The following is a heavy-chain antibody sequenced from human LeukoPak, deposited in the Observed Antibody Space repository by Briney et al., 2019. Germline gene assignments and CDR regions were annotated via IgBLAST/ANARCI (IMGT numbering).Heavy chain of an antibody. CDR2: IYYSGST. D-gene: IGHD6-19*01. Sequence: SGTLSLTCTVSGGSISSSSYYWGWIRQPPGKGLEWIGSIYYSGSTYYNPSLKSRVTISVDTSKNQFSLKLSSVTAADTAVYYCARGGGSGWYYSFDYWGQGTLVTVSS. V-gene: IGHV4-39*07. CDR3: ARGGGSGWYYSFDY. J-gene: IGHJ4*02. CDR1: GGSISSSSYY.